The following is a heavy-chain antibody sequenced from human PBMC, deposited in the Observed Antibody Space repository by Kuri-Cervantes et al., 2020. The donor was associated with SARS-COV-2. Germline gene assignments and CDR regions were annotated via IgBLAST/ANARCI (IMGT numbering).Heavy chain of an antibody. CDR1: GFIFKNYA. J-gene: IGHJ4*02. D-gene: IGHD2-21*01. CDR2: ISYDGNNT. Sequence: GESLKISCAASGFIFKNYAMHWVRQAPGKGLEWVAIISYDGNNTYYADSVKGRFTISRDNSRNTLYLQMNSLRTEDTAIYYCARDRVGVHDCWGQGTLVTVSS. CDR3: ARDRVGVHDC. V-gene: IGHV3-30-3*01.